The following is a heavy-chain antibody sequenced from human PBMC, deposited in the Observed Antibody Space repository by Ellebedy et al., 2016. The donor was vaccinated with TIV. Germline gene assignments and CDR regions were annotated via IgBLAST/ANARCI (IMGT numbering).Heavy chain of an antibody. V-gene: IGHV3-74*01. CDR3: ARDRGDLYYYYYYYMDV. CDR1: GFTFSSYW. J-gene: IGHJ6*03. Sequence: GESLKISCAASGFTFSSYWMHWVRQAPGKGLVWVSRINSDGSSTSYADSVKGRFTISRDNSKNTLYLQMNSLRAEDTAVYYCARDRGDLYYYYYYYMDVWGKGTTVTVSS. D-gene: IGHD3-10*01. CDR2: INSDGSST.